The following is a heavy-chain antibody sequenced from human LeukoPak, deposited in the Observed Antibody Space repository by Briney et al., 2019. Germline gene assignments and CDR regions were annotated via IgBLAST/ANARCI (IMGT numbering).Heavy chain of an antibody. CDR1: GFTFSSYW. CDR2: IKQDGSEK. Sequence: PGGSLRLSCAASGFTFSSYWMSWVRQAPGKGLEWVANIKQDGSEKYYVDSVKGRFTISRDNAKNSLYLQMNSLRAEDTAVYYCAKEYKYSNSWVFDYWAREPWSPSPQ. D-gene: IGHD6-13*01. CDR3: AKEYKYSNSWVFDY. J-gene: IGHJ4*02. V-gene: IGHV3-7*03.